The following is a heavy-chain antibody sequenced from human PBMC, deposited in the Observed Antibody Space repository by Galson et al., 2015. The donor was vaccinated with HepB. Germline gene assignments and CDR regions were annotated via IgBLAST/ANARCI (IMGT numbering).Heavy chain of an antibody. V-gene: IGHV3-30*04. D-gene: IGHD3-22*01. J-gene: IGHJ4*02. Sequence: SLRLSCAASGFTFSSYAMHWVRQAPGKGLEWVAVISYDGSNKYYADSVKGRFTISRDNSKNTLYLQMNSLRAEDTAVYYCARADYYDSRIPLYWGQGTLVTVSS. CDR1: GFTFSSYA. CDR2: ISYDGSNK. CDR3: ARADYYDSRIPLY.